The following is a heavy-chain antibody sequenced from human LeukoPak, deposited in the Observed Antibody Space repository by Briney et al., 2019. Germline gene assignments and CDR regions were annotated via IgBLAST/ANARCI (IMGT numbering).Heavy chain of an antibody. Sequence: SGGSLRLSCAASGFTFSSYSMNWVRQAPGKGLEWVSYISSSSSTIYYADSVKGRFTISRDNAKNTLYLQMNSLRAEDTAVYYCARANQLAQWGQGTLVTVSS. D-gene: IGHD2-2*01. CDR2: ISSSSSTI. CDR3: ARANQLAQ. J-gene: IGHJ4*02. V-gene: IGHV3-48*04. CDR1: GFTFSSYS.